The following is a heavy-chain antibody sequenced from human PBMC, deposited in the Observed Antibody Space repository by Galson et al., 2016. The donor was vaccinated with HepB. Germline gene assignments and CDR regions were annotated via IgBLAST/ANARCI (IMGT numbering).Heavy chain of an antibody. J-gene: IGHJ4*02. D-gene: IGHD2-8*01. CDR2: NNSNGRS. Sequence: TLSLTCTVSGGSISSGSYYWSWIRQPAGKGLEYIGRNNSNGRSNYNPSLNSRVTIPLDMSKNEFSLELRSVTAADTALYYCARDNGKMDFDSWGQGILVTVSS. CDR1: GGSISSGSYY. V-gene: IGHV4-61*02. CDR3: ARDNGKMDFDS.